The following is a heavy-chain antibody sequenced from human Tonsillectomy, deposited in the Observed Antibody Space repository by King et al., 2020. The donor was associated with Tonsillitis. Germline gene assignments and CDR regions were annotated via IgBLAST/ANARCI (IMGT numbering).Heavy chain of an antibody. CDR3: AKPTLGGGNSFLIEW. J-gene: IGHJ4*02. V-gene: IGHV3-30*18. Sequence: VQLVESGGGVVQPGTSLRLSCAASGFTFRNYGMHWVRQAPGKGLEWVAVVSFDGSTTYYGDSVKGRFTISRDNSKDTLYLQMNSLRTEDTAMYYCAKPTLGGGNSFLIEWWGQGTLVTVSS. CDR1: GFTFRNYG. CDR2: VSFDGSTT. D-gene: IGHD3-3*01.